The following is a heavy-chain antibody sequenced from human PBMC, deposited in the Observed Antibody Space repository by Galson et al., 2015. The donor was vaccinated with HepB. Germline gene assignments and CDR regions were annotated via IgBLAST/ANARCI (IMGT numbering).Heavy chain of an antibody. J-gene: IGHJ4*02. Sequence: SVKVSCKASGYTFTSYAMHWVRQAPGRRLEWMGWINAGNGNTKYSQKFQGRVTITRDTSASTAYMELSSLRSEDTAVYYCARRLSGCSGGSCSYDYWGQGTLVTVSS. V-gene: IGHV1-3*01. CDR3: ARRLSGCSGGSCSYDY. CDR2: INAGNGNT. D-gene: IGHD2-15*01. CDR1: GYTFTSYA.